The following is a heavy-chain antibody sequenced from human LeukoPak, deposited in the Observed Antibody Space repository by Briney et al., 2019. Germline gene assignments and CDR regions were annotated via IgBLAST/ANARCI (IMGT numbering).Heavy chain of an antibody. Sequence: GASVKVSCKASGYTFTSYDINWVRQATGQGLEWSRWMNPNSGNTGYAQKFQVRVTMTRNTSISTAYMELSSLRSEDTAVYYCARDGDSSGWYKVDYWGQGTLVTVSS. D-gene: IGHD6-19*01. J-gene: IGHJ4*02. CDR2: MNPNSGNT. V-gene: IGHV1-8*01. CDR1: GYTFTSYD. CDR3: ARDGDSSGWYKVDY.